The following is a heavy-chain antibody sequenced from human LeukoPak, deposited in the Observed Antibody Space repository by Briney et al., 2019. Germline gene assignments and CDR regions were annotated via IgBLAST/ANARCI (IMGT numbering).Heavy chain of an antibody. V-gene: IGHV3-23*01. CDR1: GVTFSSYA. D-gene: IGHD3-3*01. Sequence: PGGSLRLSCAASGVTFSSYAMSWVRQAPGKGLEWVSAISGSGGSTYYADSVKGRFTISRDNSKDTLYLQMNSLRAEDTAVYYCAKPPGLYYDFWSGYFPFDYWGQGTLVTVSS. CDR3: AKPPGLYYDFWSGYFPFDY. CDR2: ISGSGGST. J-gene: IGHJ4*02.